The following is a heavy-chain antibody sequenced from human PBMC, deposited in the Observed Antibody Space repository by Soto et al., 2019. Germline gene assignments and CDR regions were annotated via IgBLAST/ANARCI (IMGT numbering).Heavy chain of an antibody. J-gene: IGHJ6*03. D-gene: IGHD3-16*02. CDR3: ARNRVGYPTHHYYYYYMDV. CDR1: GGSFSGYY. V-gene: IGHV4-34*01. Sequence: SETLSLTCAVYGGSFSGYYWSWIRQPPGKGLEWIGEINHSGSTNYNPSLKSRVTISVDTSKNQFSLKLSSVTAADTAVYYCARNRVGYPTHHYYYYYMDVWGKGTTVTVSS. CDR2: INHSGST.